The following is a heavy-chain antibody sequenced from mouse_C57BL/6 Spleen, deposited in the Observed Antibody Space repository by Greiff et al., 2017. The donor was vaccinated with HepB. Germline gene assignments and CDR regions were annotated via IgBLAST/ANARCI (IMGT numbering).Heavy chain of an antibody. J-gene: IGHJ4*01. CDR1: GYTFTSYW. D-gene: IGHD1-1*01. Sequence: VQLQQPGAELVRPGSSVKLSCKASGYTFTSYWMDWVKQRPGQGLEWIGNIYPSDSETHYNQKFKDKATLTVDKSSSTAYMQLSSLTSEDSAVYYCARMGGTTVVAPYYAMDYWGQGTSVTVSS. CDR2: IYPSDSET. CDR3: ARMGGTTVVAPYYAMDY. V-gene: IGHV1-61*01.